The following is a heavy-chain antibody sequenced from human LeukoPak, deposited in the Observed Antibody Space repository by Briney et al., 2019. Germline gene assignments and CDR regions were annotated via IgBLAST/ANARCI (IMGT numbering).Heavy chain of an antibody. CDR3: ARGASGWYWLDY. J-gene: IGHJ4*02. D-gene: IGHD6-19*01. CDR1: GGSISSYN. V-gene: IGHV4-59*01. Sequence: SETLSLTCTVSGGSISSYNWNWIRQSPGKGLEWIGNIYYTGSTNYNPSFKGRVTISVDTSKNQFSLRLTSVTAADTAVFYGARGASGWYWLDYWGRGTLVTVSS. CDR2: IYYTGST.